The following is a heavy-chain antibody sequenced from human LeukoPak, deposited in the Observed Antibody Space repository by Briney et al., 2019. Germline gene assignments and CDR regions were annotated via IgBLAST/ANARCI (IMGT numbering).Heavy chain of an antibody. CDR1: GFTFSSAT. J-gene: IGHJ6*02. CDR2: ICTSGGII. Sequence: PGGSPRLSCAASGFTFSSATMSWVRQTPGKGLEWVSTICTSGGIIYYADSVKGRFTISRDNSKSTLSLQMNTLRAKDTAVYYCAKGRDGDCSSSTDVWGQGTTVTVSS. D-gene: IGHD2-21*01. V-gene: IGHV3-23*01. CDR3: AKGRDGDCSSSTDV.